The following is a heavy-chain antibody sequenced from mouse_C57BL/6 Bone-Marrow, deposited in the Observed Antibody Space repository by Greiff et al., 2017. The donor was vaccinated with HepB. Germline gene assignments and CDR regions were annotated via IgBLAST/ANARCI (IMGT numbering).Heavy chain of an antibody. CDR3: TRDLANWDDYAMDY. CDR1: GFTFSSYA. V-gene: IGHV5-9-1*02. D-gene: IGHD4-1*01. Sequence: EVHLVESGEGLVKPGGSLKLSCAASGFTFSSYAMSWVRQTPEKRLEWVAYISSGGDYIYYADTVKGRFTISRDNARNTLYLQMSSLKSEDTAMYYCTRDLANWDDYAMDYWGQGTSVTVSS. CDR2: ISSGGDYI. J-gene: IGHJ4*01.